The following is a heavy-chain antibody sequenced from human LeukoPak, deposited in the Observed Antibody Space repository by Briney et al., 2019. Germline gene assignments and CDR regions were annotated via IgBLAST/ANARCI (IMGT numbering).Heavy chain of an antibody. J-gene: IGHJ5*02. CDR1: GGSFSGYY. D-gene: IGHD5-18*01. CDR2: INHSGST. CDR3: ARPIGGYSYGYNWFDP. V-gene: IGHV4-34*01. Sequence: SETLSLTCAVYGGSFSGYYWSWIRQPPGKGLEWIGEINHSGSTNYNPSLKSRVTISVDTSKNQFSLKLSSVTAADTAVYYCARPIGGYSYGYNWFDPWGQGTLVTVSS.